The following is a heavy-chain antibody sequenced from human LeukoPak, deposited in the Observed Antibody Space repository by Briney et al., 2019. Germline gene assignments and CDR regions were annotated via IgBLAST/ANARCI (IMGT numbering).Heavy chain of an antibody. CDR1: GFTVSSNY. Sequence: GGSLRLSCAASGFTVSSNYMSWVRQAPGKGLEWVSVIYSGGSTYYADSVKGRFTISRDNSKNTLYLQMNSLRAEDTAVYYCARDWLAAAPYYYYGMDVWGQGTTVTVSS. CDR3: ARDWLAAAPYYYYGMDV. CDR2: IYSGGST. V-gene: IGHV3-53*01. J-gene: IGHJ6*02. D-gene: IGHD6-13*01.